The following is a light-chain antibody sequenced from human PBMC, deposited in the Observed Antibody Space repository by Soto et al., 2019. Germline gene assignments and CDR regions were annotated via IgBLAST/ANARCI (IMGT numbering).Light chain of an antibody. CDR2: GNS. Sequence: QSVLSQPPSVSGAPGQRVTICCTGSSSNIGAYSDVHWYQHLPGTAPKLLIYGNSNRPSGVPDRFSGSKSGTSASLAITGLQAEDEAYYYCQSYDSSLTISVFGGGTKVTVL. V-gene: IGLV1-40*01. CDR1: SSNIGAYSD. CDR3: QSYDSSLTISV. J-gene: IGLJ3*02.